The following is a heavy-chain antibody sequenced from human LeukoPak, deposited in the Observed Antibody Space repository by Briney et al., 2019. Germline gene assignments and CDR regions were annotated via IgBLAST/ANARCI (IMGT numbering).Heavy chain of an antibody. V-gene: IGHV4-34*01. D-gene: IGHD3-3*01. Sequence: PSETLSLTCAVYGGSFSGYYWSWIRQPPGKGLEWIGEINHSGGTNYNPSLKSRVTISVDTSKNQFSLKLSFVTAADTAVYYCARGLRFLVVWGQGTTVTVPS. CDR3: ARGLRFLVV. J-gene: IGHJ6*02. CDR2: INHSGGT. CDR1: GGSFSGYY.